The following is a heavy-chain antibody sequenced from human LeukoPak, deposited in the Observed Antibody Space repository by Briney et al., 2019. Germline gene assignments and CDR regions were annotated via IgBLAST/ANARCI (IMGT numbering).Heavy chain of an antibody. CDR3: ARGDSDGTHH. CDR2: INPSSGGP. J-gene: IGHJ1*01. Sequence: ASVKVSCKASGYTFTDYYIHWVRQAPGQGLEWMGWINPSSGGPNYAPKFQGRVTLTRDTSISTTYMELSSLRSDDTAVYYCARGDSDGTHHWGQGTLSPSP. CDR1: GYTFTDYY. D-gene: IGHD2-15*01. V-gene: IGHV1-2*02.